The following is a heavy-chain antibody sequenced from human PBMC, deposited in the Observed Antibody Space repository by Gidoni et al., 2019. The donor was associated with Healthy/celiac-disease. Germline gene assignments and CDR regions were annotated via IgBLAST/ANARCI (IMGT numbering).Heavy chain of an antibody. Sequence: QVQLVESGGGVVQPGRSLRLSCAASGFTFSSYAMHWVRQAPGKGLEWVEVISYDGRNKYYADSVKGRFTISRDNSKNTLYLQMNSLRAEDTAVYYCARDSQYSYALYNWFDPWGQGTLVTVSS. CDR1: GFTFSSYA. J-gene: IGHJ5*02. CDR2: ISYDGRNK. CDR3: ARDSQYSYALYNWFDP. V-gene: IGHV3-30-3*01. D-gene: IGHD5-18*01.